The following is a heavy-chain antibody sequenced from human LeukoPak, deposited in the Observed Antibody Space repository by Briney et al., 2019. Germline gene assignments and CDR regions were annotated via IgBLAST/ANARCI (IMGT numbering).Heavy chain of an antibody. D-gene: IGHD2-2*01. J-gene: IGHJ4*02. CDR3: ARGQLPTFDY. CDR1: GFTFTSYS. V-gene: IGHV3-21*01. CDR2: IGSSSNYI. Sequence: GGSLRLSCAASGFTFTSYSINWVRQAPGKGLEWVSSIGSSSNYIYYADSLKGRFTISRDNAKNSLYLQVNSLRAVDTAVYFCARGQLPTFDYWGQGTLVTVSS.